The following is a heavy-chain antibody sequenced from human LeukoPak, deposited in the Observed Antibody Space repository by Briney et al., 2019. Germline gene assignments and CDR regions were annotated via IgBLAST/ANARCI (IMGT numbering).Heavy chain of an antibody. CDR1: GFIFSDYY. J-gene: IGHJ5*02. CDR2: ISSSGSIT. Sequence: GSLRLSCAASGFIFSDYYMTWIRQAPGKGLEWVSYISSSGSITYYADSVKGRFTISRDNAKNSLYLEMNSLRDDDTAVYFCARTGGAGSPSDTWGQGNLVTVSS. V-gene: IGHV3-11*01. CDR3: ARTGGAGSPSDT. D-gene: IGHD3-10*01.